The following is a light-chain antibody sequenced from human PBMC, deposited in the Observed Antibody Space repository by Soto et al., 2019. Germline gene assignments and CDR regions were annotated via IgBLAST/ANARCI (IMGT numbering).Light chain of an antibody. J-gene: IGLJ1*01. CDR3: SSYTSISTYV. CDR1: SSDVGGYNF. Sequence: QSVLTQPASVSGSPGQSITISCTGTSSDVGGYNFVSWYQQHPDKAPKLMIYDVTIRPSGVFNRFSGSKSGNTASLTISGLQAEDEADYYCSSYTSISTYVFGTGTKVTVL. V-gene: IGLV2-14*01. CDR2: DVT.